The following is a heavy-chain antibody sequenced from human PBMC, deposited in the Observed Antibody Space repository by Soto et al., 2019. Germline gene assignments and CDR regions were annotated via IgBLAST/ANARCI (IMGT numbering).Heavy chain of an antibody. CDR1: GFTFTSSA. CDR2: IVVGSGNT. J-gene: IGHJ3*02. Sequence: GASVKVSCKASGFTFTSSAMQWVRQARGQRLEWIGWIVVGSGNTNYAQKFQERVTITRDMSTSTAYMELSSLRSEDTAVYYCAAETPTSGYNAFVIWGQGTMVTV. D-gene: IGHD5-18*01. V-gene: IGHV1-58*02. CDR3: AAETPTSGYNAFVI.